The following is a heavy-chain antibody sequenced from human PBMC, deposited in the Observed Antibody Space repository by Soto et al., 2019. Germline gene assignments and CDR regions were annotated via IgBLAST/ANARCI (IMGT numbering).Heavy chain of an antibody. Sequence: GGSLRLSCSVSGFTFSNYAMHWVRQAPGEGLEYVSVITSDGDNTYHADTVKGRFTISRDNSKNTLYLQMSSLRVEDTAIYYCVKGNQLLRYYFEFWGQGTLVTVSS. V-gene: IGHV3-64D*06. CDR2: ITSDGDNT. J-gene: IGHJ4*02. CDR3: VKGNQLLRYYFEF. D-gene: IGHD3-9*01. CDR1: GFTFSNYA.